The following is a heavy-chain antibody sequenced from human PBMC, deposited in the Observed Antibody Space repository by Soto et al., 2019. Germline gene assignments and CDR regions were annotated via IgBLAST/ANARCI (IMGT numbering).Heavy chain of an antibody. Sequence: GGSLRLSCAASGFTFSDHFMDWVRQAPGKGLEWVGRSRNRAYSYTTEYAASVKGRFTISRDDSENALYLQMNSLKTEDTAVYYCIYCGFYQNLHIIDVWGQGTTVTVSS. V-gene: IGHV3-72*01. CDR2: SRNRAYSYTT. D-gene: IGHD2-21*01. J-gene: IGHJ6*02. CDR3: IYCGFYQNLHIIDV. CDR1: GFTFSDHF.